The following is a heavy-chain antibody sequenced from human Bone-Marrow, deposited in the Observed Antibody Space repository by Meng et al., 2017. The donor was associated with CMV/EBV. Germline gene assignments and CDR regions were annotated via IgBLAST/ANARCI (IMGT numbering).Heavy chain of an antibody. CDR3: ARVLGYKYPFDY. V-gene: IGHV3-73*01. CDR2: IRSKANSYAT. D-gene: IGHD5-18*01. J-gene: IGHJ4*02. Sequence: GGSLRLSCAASGFTFSGSAMHWVRQASGKGLEWVGRIRSKANSYATAYAASVKGRFTISRDNAKNSLYLQMNSLRAEDTAVYYCARVLGYKYPFDYWGQGTLVTVSS. CDR1: GFTFSGSA.